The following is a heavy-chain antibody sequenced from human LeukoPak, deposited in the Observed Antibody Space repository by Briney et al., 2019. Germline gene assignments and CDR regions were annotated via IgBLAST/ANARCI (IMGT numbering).Heavy chain of an antibody. CDR2: IYSGGST. CDR3: VREPGAPRGWFDS. CDR1: GFTVSSNY. J-gene: IGHJ5*01. V-gene: IGHV3-66*01. Sequence: GGSLRLSCAASGFTVSSNYMSWVRQAPGKGLEWVSVIYSGGSTYYADSVKGRFTISRDNSKNTLYLQMNSLRAEDTAVYYCVREPGAPRGWFDSWGQGTLVTVSS. D-gene: IGHD7-27*01.